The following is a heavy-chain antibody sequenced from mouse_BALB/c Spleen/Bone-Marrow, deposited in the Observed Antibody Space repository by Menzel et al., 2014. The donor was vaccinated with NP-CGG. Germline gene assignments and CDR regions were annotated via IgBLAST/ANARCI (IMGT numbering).Heavy chain of an antibody. J-gene: IGHJ3*01. CDR3: ARNYDFWFGY. CDR1: GFTFSSFG. Sequence: EVHLVESGGGLVQPGGSRKLSCAASGFTFSSFGMHWVRQAPEKGLEWVAYISSGSRTIYYADTVKGRFTISRDNPKNTLFLQMTSLRSEDTATYYCARNYDFWFGYWGQGTLVTVSA. D-gene: IGHD2-4*01. CDR2: ISSGSRTI. V-gene: IGHV5-17*02.